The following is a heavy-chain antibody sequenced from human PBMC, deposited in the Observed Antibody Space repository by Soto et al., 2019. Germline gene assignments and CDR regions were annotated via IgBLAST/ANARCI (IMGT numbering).Heavy chain of an antibody. D-gene: IGHD6-13*01. CDR2: ISSSSSYT. J-gene: IGHJ4*02. Sequence: PGGSLRLSCAPSGFTFSDYYMSWFRQAPGKGLEWVSYISSSSSYTNYADSVKGRFTISRDNAKNSLYLQMNSLRAEDTAVYYCVKHRTADAGNFNFEYWWEGGIVTVSS. CDR1: GFTFSDYY. V-gene: IGHV3-11*03. CDR3: VKHRTADAGNFNFEY.